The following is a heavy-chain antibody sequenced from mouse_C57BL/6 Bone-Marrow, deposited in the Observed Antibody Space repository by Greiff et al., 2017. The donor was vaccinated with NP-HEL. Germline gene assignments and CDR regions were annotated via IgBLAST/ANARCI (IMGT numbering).Heavy chain of an antibody. V-gene: IGHV5-2*01. CDR1: EYEFPSHD. J-gene: IGHJ4*01. Sequence: DVMLVESGGGLVQPGESLKLSCESNEYEFPSHDMSWVRKTPEKRLELVAAINSDGGSTYYPDTMERRFIISRDNTKKTLYLQMSSRRSEDTALYYCAREKSTMVTTHYAMDYWGQGTSVTVSS. D-gene: IGHD2-1*01. CDR2: INSDGGST. CDR3: AREKSTMVTTHYAMDY.